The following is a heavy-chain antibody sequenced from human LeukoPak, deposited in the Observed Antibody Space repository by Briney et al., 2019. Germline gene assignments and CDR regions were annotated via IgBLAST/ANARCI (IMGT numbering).Heavy chain of an antibody. CDR3: AREIIVARGAFDI. J-gene: IGHJ3*02. V-gene: IGHV4-34*01. CDR2: INRRGST. Sequence: SETLSLTCAVYGGSFSGYYWIWIRQPPGKGLEWIGEINRRGSTNYNPSLKSRVTISVDTSKNQFSLKLSSVTAADAAVYYCAREIIVARGAFDIWGQGTMVTVSS. D-gene: IGHD5-12*01. CDR1: GGSFSGYY.